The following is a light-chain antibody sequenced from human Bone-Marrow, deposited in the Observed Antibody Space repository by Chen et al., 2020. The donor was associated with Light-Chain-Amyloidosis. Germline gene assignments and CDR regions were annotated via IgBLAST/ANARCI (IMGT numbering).Light chain of an antibody. CDR2: RNN. J-gene: IGLJ3*02. CDR1: SSNIGTNN. V-gene: IGLV1-47*01. Sequence: QSVLTQPPSPSVTPGPRVPFSCSGRSSNIGTNNVDWYQQFPGTAPKVLIYRNNLRPSGVPDLFSGSKSGTSASLAISGLRSEDEAEYYCAAWDDSLSGQWVFGGGTKVTVL. CDR3: AAWDDSLSGQWV.